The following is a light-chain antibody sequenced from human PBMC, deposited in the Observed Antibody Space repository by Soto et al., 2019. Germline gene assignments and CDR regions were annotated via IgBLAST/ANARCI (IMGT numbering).Light chain of an antibody. V-gene: IGKV1-5*03. CDR2: KAS. J-gene: IGKJ1*01. CDR1: QSIDRW. Sequence: DIQFTQSPSTLPASVGDRVTITCRASQSIDRWLAWYQQKPGKAPKLLIYKASTLKSGVQSRFSGSGSGTEFTLTISSLQPDDFATYYCQQYNSCSRTFGQGTKVDIK. CDR3: QQYNSCSRT.